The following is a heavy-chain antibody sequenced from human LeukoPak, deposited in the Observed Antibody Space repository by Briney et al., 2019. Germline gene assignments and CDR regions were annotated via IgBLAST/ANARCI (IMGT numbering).Heavy chain of an antibody. V-gene: IGHV1-18*01. CDR2: ISAYNGNT. CDR3: ATPSEFGADAFDI. J-gene: IGHJ3*02. D-gene: IGHD3-10*01. CDR1: GYTFTSYG. Sequence: ASVNVSCKASGYTFTSYGISWVRQAPGQGLEWMGWISAYNGNTNYAQKLQGRVTMTTDTSTSTAYMELRSLRSDDTAVYYCATPSEFGADAFDIWGQGTMVPVSS.